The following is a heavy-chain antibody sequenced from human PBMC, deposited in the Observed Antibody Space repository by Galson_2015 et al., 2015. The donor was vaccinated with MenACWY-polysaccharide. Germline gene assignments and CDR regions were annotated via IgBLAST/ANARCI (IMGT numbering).Heavy chain of an antibody. V-gene: IGHV3-23*01. CDR3: AKDPPKNDDFWSGSYGPRGY. CDR2: ISATGGST. J-gene: IGHJ4*02. Sequence: LRLSCAASGFTFSNYAVSWVRQAPGKGLEWVSAISATGGSTYYADSVKGRFTISRDNSKNTLYLQMNSLRAEDTAVYYCAKDPPKNDDFWSGSYGPRGYWGQGTLVTVSS. CDR1: GFTFSNYA. D-gene: IGHD3-3*01.